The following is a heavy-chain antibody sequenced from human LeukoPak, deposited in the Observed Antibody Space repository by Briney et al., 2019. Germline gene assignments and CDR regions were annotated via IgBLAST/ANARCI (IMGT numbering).Heavy chain of an antibody. V-gene: IGHV1-3*01. J-gene: IGHJ5*02. Sequence: ASVKVSCKASGYTFTSYAMHWVRQAPGQRLEWMGWVNAGNGNTKYSQKFQGRVTITRDTSASTAYMELSSLRSEDTAVYYCASTMVRGFGGEGINWFDPWGQGTPVTVSS. D-gene: IGHD3-10*01. CDR3: ASTMVRGFGGEGINWFDP. CDR2: VNAGNGNT. CDR1: GYTFTSYA.